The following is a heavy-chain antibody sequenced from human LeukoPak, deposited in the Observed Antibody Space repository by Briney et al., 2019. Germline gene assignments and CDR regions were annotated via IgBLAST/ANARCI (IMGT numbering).Heavy chain of an antibody. Sequence: GGSLRLSCAASGFTFSDYYMSWIRQAPGKGLEWVSYISSSGSTVYYADSVKGRFTISRDNAKNSLYLQMNSLRAEDTAVYYCARAESGEAHAFDIWGQGTMVTVSS. CDR2: ISSSGSTV. CDR3: ARAESGEAHAFDI. CDR1: GFTFSDYY. V-gene: IGHV3-11*04. D-gene: IGHD4-17*01. J-gene: IGHJ3*02.